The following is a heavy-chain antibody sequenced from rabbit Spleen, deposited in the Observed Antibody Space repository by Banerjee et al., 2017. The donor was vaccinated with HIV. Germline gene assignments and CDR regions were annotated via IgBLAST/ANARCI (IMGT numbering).Heavy chain of an antibody. Sequence: QSLEESGGDLVKPGASLTLTYTASGFSFSSSYYMCWVRQAPGKGLECIACIYGGSSGSTYYASWAKGRFTISKTSSTTVTLQMTSLTAADTATYFCARGSAAMTMVITGFYFKLWGPGTLVTVS. V-gene: IGHV1S40*01. J-gene: IGHJ4*01. CDR3: ARGSAAMTMVITGFYFKL. D-gene: IGHD2-1*01. CDR1: GFSFSSSYY. CDR2: IYGGSSGST.